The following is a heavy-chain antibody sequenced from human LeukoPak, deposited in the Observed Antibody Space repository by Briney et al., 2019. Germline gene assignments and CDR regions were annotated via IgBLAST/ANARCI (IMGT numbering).Heavy chain of an antibody. V-gene: IGHV5-51*01. J-gene: IGHJ1*01. CDR2: IYPGDSDT. CDR3: ARPGPTNDRNPYFQH. CDR1: GYSFTSYW. D-gene: IGHD2-8*01. Sequence: GESLKISCQGSGYSFTSYWIGWVRQMPGKGLEWMGIIYPGDSDTRYSPSFQGQVTISADKSISTAYLQWSSLKASDTAMYYCARPGPTNDRNPYFQHWGQGTLVTVSS.